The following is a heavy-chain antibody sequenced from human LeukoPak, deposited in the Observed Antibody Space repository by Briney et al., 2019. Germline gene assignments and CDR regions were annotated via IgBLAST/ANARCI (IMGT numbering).Heavy chain of an antibody. Sequence: EGSLRLSCAASGFTFSSYAMSWVRQAPGKGLEWVSAISGSGGSTYYADSVKGRFTISRDNSKNTLYLQMNSLRAEDTAVYYCAKDSPKTRSSWYSFDYRGQGTLVTVSS. V-gene: IGHV3-23*01. CDR1: GFTFSSYA. J-gene: IGHJ4*02. CDR2: ISGSGGST. CDR3: AKDSPKTRSSWYSFDY. D-gene: IGHD6-13*01.